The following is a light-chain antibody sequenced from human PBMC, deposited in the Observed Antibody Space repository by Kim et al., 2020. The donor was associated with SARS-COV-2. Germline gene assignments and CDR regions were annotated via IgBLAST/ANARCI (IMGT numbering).Light chain of an antibody. CDR2: ATS. V-gene: IGLV7-43*01. J-gene: IGLJ3*02. CDR3: LLYYDGVWV. Sequence: PGGTVTLTCASRTGAVTGSNYPNWSQQKPGQVPKPLIHATSNKHSWTPARFSGSLLGGKGALTLSGVQPEDEADYYCLLYYDGVWVFGGGTKLSVL. CDR1: TGAVTGSNY.